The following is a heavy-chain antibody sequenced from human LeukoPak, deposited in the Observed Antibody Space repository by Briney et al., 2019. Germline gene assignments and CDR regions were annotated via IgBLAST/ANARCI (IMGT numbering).Heavy chain of an antibody. J-gene: IGHJ3*02. Sequence: GALRLSCAASGFTVNTNYMSWFRQAPGKGLEWVSLIYSGGVTDYTDSVKGRFTISRDNAKNSLYLQMNSLRAEDTAVYYCARSPITIGDAFDIWGQGTMVTVSS. CDR3: ARSPITIGDAFDI. V-gene: IGHV3-53*01. D-gene: IGHD3-10*01. CDR2: IYSGGVT. CDR1: GFTVNTNY.